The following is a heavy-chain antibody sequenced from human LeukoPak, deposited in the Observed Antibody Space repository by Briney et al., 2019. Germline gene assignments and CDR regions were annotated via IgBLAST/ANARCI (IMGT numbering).Heavy chain of an antibody. CDR2: IRYDGSNK. V-gene: IGHV3-30*02. Sequence: PGGSLRLSCAASGFTFSSYGMHWVRQAPGKGLEWVAIIRYDGSNKYYADSVKGRFTISRDNSKNTLYLQMNSLRAEDTAVYYCAKDLARWGVFDYWGQGTLVTVSS. J-gene: IGHJ4*02. D-gene: IGHD3-16*01. CDR1: GFTFSSYG. CDR3: AKDLARWGVFDY.